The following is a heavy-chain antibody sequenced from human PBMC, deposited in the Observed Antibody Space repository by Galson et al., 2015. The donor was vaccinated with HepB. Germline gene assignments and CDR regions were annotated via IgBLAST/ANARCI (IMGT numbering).Heavy chain of an antibody. V-gene: IGHV6-1*01. CDR1: GDSVSSNSAA. Sequence: CAISGDSVSSNSAAWNWIRQSPSRGLEWLGRTYYRSKWYNDYAVSVKSRMTINPDTSKNQFSLQLNSVTPEDTAVYYCARVGEGYCSGGSCYSWDAFDIWGQGTMVTVSS. J-gene: IGHJ3*02. D-gene: IGHD2-15*01. CDR3: ARVGEGYCSGGSCYSWDAFDI. CDR2: TYYRSKWYN.